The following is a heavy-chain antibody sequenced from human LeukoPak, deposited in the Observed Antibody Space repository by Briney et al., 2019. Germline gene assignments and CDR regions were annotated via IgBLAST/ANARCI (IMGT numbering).Heavy chain of an antibody. CDR2: IYYSGST. D-gene: IGHD5-24*01. CDR3: ARRDGDI. J-gene: IGHJ3*02. V-gene: IGHV4-59*08. Sequence: PSETLSLTCTVSGGSLSNYYWSWVRLPPGKGLEWIGYIYYSGSTNYNPSLKSRVTISVDTSKNQFSLKLNSVTAADTAVYYCARRDGDIWGQGTMVTVSS. CDR1: GGSLSNYY.